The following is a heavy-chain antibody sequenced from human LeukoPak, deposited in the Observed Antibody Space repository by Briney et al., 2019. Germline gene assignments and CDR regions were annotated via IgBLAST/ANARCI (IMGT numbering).Heavy chain of an antibody. D-gene: IGHD2-2*01. V-gene: IGHV3-15*01. CDR2: IKSKTDGGTA. J-gene: IGHJ4*02. Sequence: GGSLRLSCAASGFTLSNAWMSWVRQAPGKGLEWVGLIKSKTDGGTADYAAPVKGRFTISRDDSKNTLYLQMNSLKTEDTAVYYCTTVFESLVVPAAHFDYWGQGTLVTVSS. CDR3: TTVFESLVVPAAHFDY. CDR1: GFTLSNAW.